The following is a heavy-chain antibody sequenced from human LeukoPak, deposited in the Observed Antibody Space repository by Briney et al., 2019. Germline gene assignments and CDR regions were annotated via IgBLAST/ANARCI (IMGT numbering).Heavy chain of an antibody. J-gene: IGHJ3*02. CDR1: GFTFGKYW. D-gene: IGHD3-9*01. CDR3: ARGGDLTGYYSTVDAFDI. Sequence: GGSLGLSCVASGFTFGKYWMSWVRQAPGKGLEWVANIKLDGSEKNYVDSVKGRFTISRDNTKNSLYLQMNSLRAEDTAVYYCARGGDLTGYYSTVDAFDIWGQGTMVTVSP. V-gene: IGHV3-7*03. CDR2: IKLDGSEK.